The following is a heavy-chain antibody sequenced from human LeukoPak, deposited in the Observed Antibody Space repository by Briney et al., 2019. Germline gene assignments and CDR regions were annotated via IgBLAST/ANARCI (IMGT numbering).Heavy chain of an antibody. CDR3: ARDSGYGYNSFPTPDY. Sequence: GGSLRLSCAPSGFTFSSYGMHWVRQVPGKGLEWVAVIWYDGSNKYYGDSVRGRFTISRDNSKNMLYLQMNSLTAEDTAVYYCARDSGYGYNSFPTPDYWGRGTLVTVSS. V-gene: IGHV3-33*01. CDR2: IWYDGSNK. J-gene: IGHJ4*02. CDR1: GFTFSSYG. D-gene: IGHD5-24*01.